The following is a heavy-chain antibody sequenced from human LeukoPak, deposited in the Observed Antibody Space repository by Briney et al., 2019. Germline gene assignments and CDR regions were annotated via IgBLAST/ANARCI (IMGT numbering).Heavy chain of an antibody. D-gene: IGHD3-10*01. CDR3: ARSRGSSGTISWFDP. CDR1: GYFFTIYW. Sequence: GESLKISCETSGYFFTIYWIAWVRQKPGTGLEWMGAIYPEDSDTIYSPSFQGQVAISADRSIRTAYLQLNSLEASDTAMYYCARSRGSSGTISWFDPWGQGTLVTVSS. J-gene: IGHJ5*02. V-gene: IGHV5-51*01. CDR2: IYPEDSDT.